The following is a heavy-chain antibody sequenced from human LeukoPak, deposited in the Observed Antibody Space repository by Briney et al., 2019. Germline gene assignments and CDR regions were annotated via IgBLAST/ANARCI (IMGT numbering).Heavy chain of an antibody. CDR2: ISGSGGDT. J-gene: IGHJ6*02. Sequence: GGSLRFSCAASGFTFDSYAMTWVRQAPGKGLEWVSRISGSGGDTYYVDDVKGRFTISRDNSKHMFYLQMNSLRAADTVVYFCVKVLGSDRFYYYYFGMDVWGQGTTVTVSS. D-gene: IGHD3-3*01. CDR3: VKVLGSDRFYYYYFGMDV. V-gene: IGHV3-23*01. CDR1: GFTFDSYA.